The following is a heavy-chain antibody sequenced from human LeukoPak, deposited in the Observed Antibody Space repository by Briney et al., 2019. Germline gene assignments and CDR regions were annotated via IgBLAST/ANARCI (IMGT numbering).Heavy chain of an antibody. V-gene: IGHV4-39*07. Sequence: SETLSLTCTVSSGSISTSNYYWGWVRQPPGKALEWIGNIFYSGSTYYSPSLKSRVTISLDTSRNQFSLQLNSVTPEDTAVYYCARRGRDRQWLVQNWFDPWGQGTLVTVSS. J-gene: IGHJ5*02. CDR3: ARRGRDRQWLVQNWFDP. D-gene: IGHD6-19*01. CDR2: IFYSGST. CDR1: SGSISTSNYY.